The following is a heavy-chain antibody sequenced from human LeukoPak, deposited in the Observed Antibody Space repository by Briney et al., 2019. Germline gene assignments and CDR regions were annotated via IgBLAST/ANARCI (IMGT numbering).Heavy chain of an antibody. CDR2: IYYSGST. D-gene: IGHD2-2*01. V-gene: IGHV4-39*01. CDR1: GASISSITYY. CDR3: ARYHSTWGLNY. J-gene: IGHJ4*02. Sequence: SETPSLTCTVSGASISSITYYWGWIRQPPGKGLKWIGSIYYSGSTYYTTSLKSRVTISIDTSNNQFSLKLTSVTAADTAVYYCARYHSTWGLNYWGQGTLVTVSS.